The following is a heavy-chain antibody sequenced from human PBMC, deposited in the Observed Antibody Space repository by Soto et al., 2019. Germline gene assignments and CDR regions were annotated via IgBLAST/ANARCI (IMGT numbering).Heavy chain of an antibody. J-gene: IGHJ4*02. V-gene: IGHV4-39*01. Sequence: SETLSLTCTVSGGSISSSSYYWGWIRQPPGKGLEWIGSIYYSGSTYYNPSLKSRVTISVDTSKNQFSLKLSSVTAAATAVYYCASPVPYSSGWYRDPYYFDYWGQGTLVTVSS. CDR3: ASPVPYSSGWYRDPYYFDY. CDR1: GGSISSSSYY. D-gene: IGHD6-19*01. CDR2: IYYSGST.